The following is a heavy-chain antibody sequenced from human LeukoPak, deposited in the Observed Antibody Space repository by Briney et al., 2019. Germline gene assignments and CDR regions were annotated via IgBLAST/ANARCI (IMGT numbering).Heavy chain of an antibody. CDR2: LYHPDST. V-gene: IGHV4-38-2*01. D-gene: IGHD2-2*01. CDR1: GYPINNAYY. Sequence: SETLSLTCAVSGYPINNAYYWVWIRQPPGKGLEWIGRLYHPDSTYYNPSLKSRVTMSVDTSRNQFSLKLSSVTAADTAVYYCARQVVPAAPGAFDIWGQGTMVTVSS. CDR3: ARQVVPAAPGAFDI. J-gene: IGHJ3*02.